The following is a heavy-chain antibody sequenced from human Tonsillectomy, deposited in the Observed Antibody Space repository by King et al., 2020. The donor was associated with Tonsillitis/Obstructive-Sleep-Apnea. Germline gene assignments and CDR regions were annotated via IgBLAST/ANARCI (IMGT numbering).Heavy chain of an antibody. Sequence: QLVQSGAEVKKPGASVKVSCKASGYTFTNYAMHWVRQAPGQRFEWMGWINAGNGNTKYSQKFQGRVTITRDTSSSTAYMELSSLRSEDTAVYYCARDGLELLSLNYYYYMDGWGKGTTVTVSS. J-gene: IGHJ6*03. CDR2: INAGNGNT. CDR1: GYTFTNYA. D-gene: IGHD1-26*01. V-gene: IGHV1-3*01. CDR3: ARDGLELLSLNYYYYMDG.